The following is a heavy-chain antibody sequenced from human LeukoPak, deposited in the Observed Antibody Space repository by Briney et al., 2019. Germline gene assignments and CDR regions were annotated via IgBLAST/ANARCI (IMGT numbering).Heavy chain of an antibody. D-gene: IGHD3-10*02. CDR3: AKVLMATTVFYPLDY. CDR2: VSGSGGST. Sequence: GGSLRLSCAPSGLIFSIYAMSWVRQAPGGGGEWVSAVSGSGGSTYYADSVKGRFTVSRDNSKNTLSLQMTSLRAEDTAVYYCAKVLMATTVFYPLDYWGQGTLLTVPS. J-gene: IGHJ4*02. CDR1: GLIFSIYA. V-gene: IGHV3-23*01.